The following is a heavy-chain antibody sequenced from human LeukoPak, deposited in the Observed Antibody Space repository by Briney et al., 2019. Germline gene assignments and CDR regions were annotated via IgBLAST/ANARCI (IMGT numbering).Heavy chain of an antibody. CDR3: ARADCSSTSCFNFDY. V-gene: IGHV3-64*01. D-gene: IGHD2-2*01. CDR1: GFTFSSYA. Sequence: GGSLRLSCAASGFTFSSYAMHWVRQAPGKGLEYVSAISSNGGSTYYANSVKGRFTISRDNSKNTLYLQMGSLRAEDMAVYYCARADCSSTSCFNFDYWGQGTLVTVSS. CDR2: ISSNGGST. J-gene: IGHJ4*02.